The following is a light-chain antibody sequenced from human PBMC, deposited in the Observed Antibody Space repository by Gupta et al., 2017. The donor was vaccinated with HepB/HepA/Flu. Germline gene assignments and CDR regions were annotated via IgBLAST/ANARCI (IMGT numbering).Light chain of an antibody. V-gene: IGKV1-39*01. Sequence: DTHMTHSPSSLSASLGDRVTITCRASQSISSYLHWYQQKPGKAPKLLIYDASSLQSGVPSRFSGSGSGTDFTLTISSLQPEDFATYYCQQVDSTPITFGQGTQLEIK. CDR2: DAS. J-gene: IGKJ5*01. CDR1: QSISSY. CDR3: QQVDSTPIT.